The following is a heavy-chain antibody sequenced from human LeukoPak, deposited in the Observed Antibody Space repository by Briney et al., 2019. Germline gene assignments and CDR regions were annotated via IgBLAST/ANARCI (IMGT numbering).Heavy chain of an antibody. CDR2: ISTYSGNT. CDR3: ARVEEYCSGTRCYYFDC. D-gene: IGHD2-2*01. CDR1: GYTFTNFG. V-gene: IGHV1-18*01. Sequence: GASVKVSCKASGYTFTNFGLIWVRQAPGQGLEWMGGISTYSGNTNYTQKLQGRVTMTTDTSTSTAYMELRSLRSDDTAVYDCARVEEYCSGTRCYYFDCWAREPWSPSPQ. J-gene: IGHJ4*02.